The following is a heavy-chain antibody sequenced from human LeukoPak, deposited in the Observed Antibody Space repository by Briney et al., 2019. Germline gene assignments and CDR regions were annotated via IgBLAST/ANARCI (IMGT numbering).Heavy chain of an antibody. V-gene: IGHV4-59*01. J-gene: IGHJ6*03. CDR1: GGSISSYY. Sequence: SETLSLTCTVSGGSISSYYWSWIREPPGKGLEWIGYIYYSGSTNYNPSLKSRVTISVDTSKNQFSLKLSSVTAADTAVYYCARNRMVNGYYYMDVWGKGTTVTVSS. CDR2: IYYSGST. D-gene: IGHD4-23*01. CDR3: ARNRMVNGYYYMDV.